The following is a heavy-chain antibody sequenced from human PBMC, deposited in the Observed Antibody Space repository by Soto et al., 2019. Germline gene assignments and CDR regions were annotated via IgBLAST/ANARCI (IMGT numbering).Heavy chain of an antibody. J-gene: IGHJ4*02. V-gene: IGHV3-30*18. CDR2: ISYDGSNK. D-gene: IGHD3-9*01. CDR3: AKANYVLRYFDWLFQGYY. CDR1: GFTFSSYG. Sequence: GGSLRLSCAASGFTFSSYGMHWVRQAPCKGLEWVAVISYDGSNKYYADSVKGRFTISRDNSKNTLYLQMNSLRAEDTAVYYCAKANYVLRYFDWLFQGYYWGQGTLVTVSS.